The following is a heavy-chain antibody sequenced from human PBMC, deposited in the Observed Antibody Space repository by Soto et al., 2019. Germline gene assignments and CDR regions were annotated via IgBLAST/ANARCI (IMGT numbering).Heavy chain of an antibody. J-gene: IGHJ6*02. D-gene: IGHD3-10*01. CDR1: GYTFTGYY. Sequence: ASVKVSCKASGYTFTGYYMHWARQAPGQGLEWMGWINPNSGGTNYAPKFQGWVTMTRDTSISTAYMELSRLRSDDTAVYYCGVTRVGGFTYGRAVWGQGTRVTVS. CDR2: INPNSGGT. V-gene: IGHV1-2*04. CDR3: GVTRVGGFTYGRAV.